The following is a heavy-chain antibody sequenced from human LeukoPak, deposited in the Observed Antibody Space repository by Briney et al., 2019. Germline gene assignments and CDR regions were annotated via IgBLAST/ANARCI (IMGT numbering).Heavy chain of an antibody. CDR3: ARTQEAGYSSGYYYYYMDV. J-gene: IGHJ6*03. CDR1: GDSIDGYY. D-gene: IGHD6-19*01. V-gene: IGHV4-59*01. Sequence: PSETLSLTCSVSGDSIDGYYWSWIRQPPGKGLEWIGYIHYSGSTNYNPSLKSRVTISIDTSKNQFSLKLSSVTAADTAVYYCARTQEAGYSSGYYYYYMDVWGKGTTVTISS. CDR2: IHYSGST.